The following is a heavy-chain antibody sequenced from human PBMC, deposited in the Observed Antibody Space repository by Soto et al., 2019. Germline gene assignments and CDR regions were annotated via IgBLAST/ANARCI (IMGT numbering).Heavy chain of an antibody. V-gene: IGHV3-23*01. D-gene: IGHD1-26*01. J-gene: IGHJ4*02. CDR3: AKVVGSDY. CDR2: ISGSGDST. Sequence: PGGSLRLSCAASGFIFENFGMSWVRQAPGKGLEWVSAISGSGDSTHYADSVKGRFTISRDNSKNTLYLQMSTLRAEDTAVYYCAKVVGSDYWGQGTLVTV. CDR1: GFIFENFG.